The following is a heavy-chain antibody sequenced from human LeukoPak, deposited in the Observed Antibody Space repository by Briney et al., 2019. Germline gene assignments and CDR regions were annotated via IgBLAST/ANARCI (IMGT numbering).Heavy chain of an antibody. CDR1: GDIVSSNSAA. Sequence: SQTLSLTCAISGDIVSSNSAAWNWIRQSPSRGLEWLGRTYYRSKWYNDYAVSVKSRITINPDTSKNQFSLQLNSVTPEDTAVYYCAREAGIAARSPYYYYGMDVWGQGTTVTVSS. CDR3: AREAGIAARSPYYYYGMDV. D-gene: IGHD6-6*01. V-gene: IGHV6-1*01. CDR2: TYYRSKWYN. J-gene: IGHJ6*02.